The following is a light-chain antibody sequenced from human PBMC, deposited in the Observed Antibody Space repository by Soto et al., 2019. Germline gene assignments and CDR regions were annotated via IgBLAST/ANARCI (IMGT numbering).Light chain of an antibody. CDR3: SSYTSSSTHHVV. V-gene: IGLV2-14*01. J-gene: IGLJ2*01. CDR2: DVS. Sequence: QSVLTQPASVSGSPGQQITISCTGTSSDVGGYNYVSWYQQHTGKAHKLLMYDVSNRPSGVSNRSSGSKSGNTASLTISGLEAEDEADYYCSSYTSSSTHHVVFGGGTKLTV. CDR1: SSDVGGYNY.